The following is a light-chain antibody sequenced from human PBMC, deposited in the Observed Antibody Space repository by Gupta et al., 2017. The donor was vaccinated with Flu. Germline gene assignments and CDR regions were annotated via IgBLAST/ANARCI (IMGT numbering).Light chain of an antibody. CDR3: LQYDHWLPA. CDR1: ESVGIN. Sequence: PATLSVSPGEVATLSCWASESVGINLAWYQEKAGRTPRLLIYDASTRATGVTARFSGSGSGTEFTLTISSLQSEDVAAYYCLQYDHWLPAFGQGTKVEIK. V-gene: IGKV3-15*01. CDR2: DAS. J-gene: IGKJ1*01.